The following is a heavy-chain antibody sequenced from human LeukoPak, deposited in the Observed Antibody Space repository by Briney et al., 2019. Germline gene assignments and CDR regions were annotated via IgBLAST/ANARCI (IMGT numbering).Heavy chain of an antibody. Sequence: PGGSLRLSCAASGFTFSSYGMHWVRQAPGDWLEWVAFIRYDGSNKYYADSVKGRFTISRDNSKNTLYLQMNSLRAEDTAVYYCAKDRGGSGWYKGGFDYWGQGTLVTVSS. CDR3: AKDRGGSGWYKGGFDY. CDR2: IRYDGSNK. V-gene: IGHV3-30*02. D-gene: IGHD6-19*01. CDR1: GFTFSSYG. J-gene: IGHJ4*02.